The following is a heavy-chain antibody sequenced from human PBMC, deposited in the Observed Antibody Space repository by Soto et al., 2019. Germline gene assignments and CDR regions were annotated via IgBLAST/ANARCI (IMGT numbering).Heavy chain of an antibody. V-gene: IGHV4-4*07. D-gene: IGHD3-22*01. Sequence: PSETLSLTCTVSGGSISSYYWSWIRQPPGKGLEWIGRIYTSGSTNYNPSLKSRVTMSVDTSKNQFSLKLSSVTAADTAVYYCARSYYYDSSGYYLDWFDPWGQGTLVTVSS. CDR3: ARSYYYDSSGYYLDWFDP. J-gene: IGHJ5*02. CDR1: GGSISSYY. CDR2: IYTSGST.